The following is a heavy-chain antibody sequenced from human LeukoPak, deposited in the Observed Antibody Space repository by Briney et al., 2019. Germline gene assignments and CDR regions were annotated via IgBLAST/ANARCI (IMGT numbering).Heavy chain of an antibody. CDR1: GFTFSSYG. Sequence: GGSLRLSCAASGFTFSSYGMHWVRQAPGKGLEWVAFIHYDGSSKFYADSVKGRFTISRDNSKNTLYLQMNNLRAEDTAVYYCAKDQGYGSGYLDYWGQGTLVTVSS. CDR2: IHYDGSSK. CDR3: AKDQGYGSGYLDY. D-gene: IGHD6-19*01. J-gene: IGHJ4*02. V-gene: IGHV3-30*02.